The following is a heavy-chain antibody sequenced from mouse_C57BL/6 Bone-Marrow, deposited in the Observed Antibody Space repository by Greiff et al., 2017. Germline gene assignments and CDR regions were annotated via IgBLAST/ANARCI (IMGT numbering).Heavy chain of an antibody. D-gene: IGHD4-1*01. V-gene: IGHV14-4*01. CDR1: GFNIKDDY. J-gene: IGHJ2*01. CDR2: IDPENGDT. Sequence: VQLQQSGAELVRPGASVKLSCTASGFNIKDDYMHWVKQRPEQGLEWIGWIDPENGDTEYASKFQGKATITADTSSNTAYLQLSSLTSEDTAVYYCTTCELGDYWGQGTTLTVSS. CDR3: TTCELGDY.